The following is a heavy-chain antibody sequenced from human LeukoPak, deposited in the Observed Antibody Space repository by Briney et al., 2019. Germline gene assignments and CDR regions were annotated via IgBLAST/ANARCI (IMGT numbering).Heavy chain of an antibody. CDR3: ARNYYDSSGYYYYFDY. CDR1: GGSISSYY. CDR2: IYTSGTT. D-gene: IGHD3-22*01. Sequence: SETLSLTCTVSGGSISSYYWSWIRQPAGKGLEWIGRIYTSGTTNYNPSLKSRVTLSVDTSKNQFSLKLSSVTAADTAVYYCARNYYDSSGYYYYFDYWGQGTLVTVSS. V-gene: IGHV4-4*07. J-gene: IGHJ4*02.